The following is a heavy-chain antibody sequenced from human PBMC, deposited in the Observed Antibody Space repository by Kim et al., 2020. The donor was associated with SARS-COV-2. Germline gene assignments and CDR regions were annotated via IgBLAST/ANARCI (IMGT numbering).Heavy chain of an antibody. J-gene: IGHJ1*01. CDR3: AHRLVGISREYFQH. Sequence: YSPSLKSRLTITKDTSKNQVVLTMTNMDPVDTATYYCAHRLVGISREYFQHWGQGTLVTVSS. D-gene: IGHD6-19*01. V-gene: IGHV2-5*01.